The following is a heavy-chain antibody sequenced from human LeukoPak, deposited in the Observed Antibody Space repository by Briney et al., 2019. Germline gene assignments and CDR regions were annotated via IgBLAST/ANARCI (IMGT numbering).Heavy chain of an antibody. CDR2: INPNSGGT. J-gene: IGHJ3*02. Sequence: ASVKVSCKASGYTFTGYYMHWVRQAPGQGLEWMGWINPNSGGTNYAQKFQGRVTMTRDTSISTAYMELSRLRSEDTAVYYCARGGAPGSGSYYPDAFDIWGQGTMVTVSS. V-gene: IGHV1-2*02. CDR1: GYTFTGYY. D-gene: IGHD3-10*01. CDR3: ARGGAPGSGSYYPDAFDI.